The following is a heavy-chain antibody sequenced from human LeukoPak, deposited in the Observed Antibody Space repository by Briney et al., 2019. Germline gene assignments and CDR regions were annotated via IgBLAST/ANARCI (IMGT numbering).Heavy chain of an antibody. CDR2: ISSSGSTI. CDR1: GFTFSSYE. D-gene: IGHD5-12*01. V-gene: IGHV3-48*03. J-gene: IGHJ6*02. CDR3: ARDAHIVATLSFDV. Sequence: GGSLRLSCAASGFTFSSYEMNWVRQAPGKGLEWVSYISSSGSTIYYADSVKGRFTISRDNAKNSLYLQMNSLRAEDTAVYYCARDAHIVATLSFDVWGQGTTVTVSS.